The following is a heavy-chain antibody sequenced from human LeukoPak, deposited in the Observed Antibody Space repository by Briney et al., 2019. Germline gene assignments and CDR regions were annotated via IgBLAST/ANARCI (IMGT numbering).Heavy chain of an antibody. Sequence: GESLRLSCAASGFTFSSYEMNWVRQAPGKGLEWVSYISSSGTTIYYADSVKGRFTISRDNAKNSLYLQMNSLRAEDTAVYYCARDPSLAVAGTPVDYWGQGTLVTVSS. CDR1: GFTFSSYE. J-gene: IGHJ4*02. CDR2: ISSSGTTI. CDR3: ARDPSLAVAGTPVDY. D-gene: IGHD6-19*01. V-gene: IGHV3-48*03.